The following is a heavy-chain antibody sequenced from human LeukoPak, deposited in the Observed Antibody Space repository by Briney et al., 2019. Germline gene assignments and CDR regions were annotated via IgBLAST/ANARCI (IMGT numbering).Heavy chain of an antibody. CDR1: GFTFSRYS. J-gene: IGHJ2*01. Sequence: GGSLRLSCAASGFTFSRYSINWVRQAPGKGREWVASITRSGTYTYYAVSVRGRFTTSRDNAKNSLYLQMNSLRAEDTAVYYCGRVGTWYFDLWGRGTLVTVSS. D-gene: IGHD1-1*01. CDR3: GRVGTWYFDL. CDR2: ITRSGTYT. V-gene: IGHV3-21*01.